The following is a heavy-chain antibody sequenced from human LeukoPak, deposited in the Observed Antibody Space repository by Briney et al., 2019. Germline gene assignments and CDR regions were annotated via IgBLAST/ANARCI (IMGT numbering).Heavy chain of an antibody. CDR2: FDPEDGET. V-gene: IGHV1-24*01. Sequence: ASVKVSCKVSGYTLTELSMHWVRQAPGKGLEWMGGFDPEDGETIYAQKFQGRVTMTEDTSTDTAYMELSSLRSEDTAVYYCATTIVPAAMGIDAFDIWGQGTMVTVSS. J-gene: IGHJ3*02. CDR3: ATTIVPAAMGIDAFDI. CDR1: GYTLTELS. D-gene: IGHD2-2*01.